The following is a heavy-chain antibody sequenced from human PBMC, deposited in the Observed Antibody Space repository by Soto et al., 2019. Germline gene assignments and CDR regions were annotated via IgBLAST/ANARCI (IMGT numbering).Heavy chain of an antibody. V-gene: IGHV3-33*01. CDR2: IWYDGGNK. Sequence: GGSLRLSCAASGFTFSSYGMHWVRQAPGKGLEWVAVIWYDGGNKYYADSVKGRFTISRDNAKNSLYLQMNSLRDEDTAVYYCARDRGGYGDPTDDAFDIWGQGTMVTVSS. J-gene: IGHJ3*02. D-gene: IGHD4-17*01. CDR1: GFTFSSYG. CDR3: ARDRGGYGDPTDDAFDI.